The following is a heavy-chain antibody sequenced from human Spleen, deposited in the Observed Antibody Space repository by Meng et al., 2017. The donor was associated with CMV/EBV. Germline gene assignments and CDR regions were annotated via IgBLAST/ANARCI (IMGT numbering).Heavy chain of an antibody. J-gene: IGHJ4*02. D-gene: IGHD1-14*01. V-gene: IGHV4-30-4*08. CDR1: GGSISSGYYY. Sequence: GPLQEAGPGLVKPSQTLSLTCTVSGGSISSGYYYWSWIRQPPGKGLEWIGYIYYSGSTYYNPSLKSRVSISVDTSKNQFSLKLSSVTAADTAVYYCARHHHSPTFDYWGQGTLVTVSS. CDR3: ARHHHSPTFDY. CDR2: IYYSGST.